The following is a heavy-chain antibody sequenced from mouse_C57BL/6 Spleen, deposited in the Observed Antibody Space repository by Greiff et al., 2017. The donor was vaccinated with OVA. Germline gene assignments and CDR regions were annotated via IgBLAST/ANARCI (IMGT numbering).Heavy chain of an antibody. CDR1: GYSITSGYY. D-gene: IGHD1-1*01. Sequence: EVKLMESGPGLVKPSQSLSLTCSVTGYSITSGYYWNWIRQFPGNKLEWMGYISYDGSNNYNPSLKNRISITRDTSKNQFFLKLNSVTTEDTATYYCARGSSYEYFDVWGTGTTVTVSS. J-gene: IGHJ1*03. CDR2: ISYDGSN. V-gene: IGHV3-6*01. CDR3: ARGSSYEYFDV.